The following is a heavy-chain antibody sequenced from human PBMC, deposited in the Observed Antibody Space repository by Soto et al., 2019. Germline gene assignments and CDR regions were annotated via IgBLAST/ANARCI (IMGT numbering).Heavy chain of an antibody. J-gene: IGHJ4*02. CDR1: GGTCSSYA. Sequence: ASVKVSCKASGGTCSSYAISWVRQAPGQGLEWMGGIIPIFGTANYAQKFQGRVTITADESTSTAYMELSSLRYEDTAAYYRESTKAMTPRGDYWGQENLVTVSA. CDR2: IIPIFGTA. D-gene: IGHD3-10*01. V-gene: IGHV1-69*13. CDR3: ESTKAMTPRGDY.